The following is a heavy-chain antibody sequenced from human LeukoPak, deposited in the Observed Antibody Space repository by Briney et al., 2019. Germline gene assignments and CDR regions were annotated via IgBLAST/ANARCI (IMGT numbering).Heavy chain of an antibody. Sequence: GGSLRLSCAASGFTFSSCAMSWVRQAPGKGLEWVSTINNSGGSTFHADSVKGRFTISRDNSKNTLYLQMDSLRVEDTAVYYCAKTTQPQQWGQGTLVTVSS. J-gene: IGHJ1*01. D-gene: IGHD4-11*01. V-gene: IGHV3-23*01. CDR1: GFTFSSCA. CDR2: INNSGGST. CDR3: AKTTQPQQ.